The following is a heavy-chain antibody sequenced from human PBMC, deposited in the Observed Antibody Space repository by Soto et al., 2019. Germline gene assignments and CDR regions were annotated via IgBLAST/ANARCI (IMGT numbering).Heavy chain of an antibody. CDR2: ISAYNGNT. D-gene: IGHD4-17*01. J-gene: IGHJ6*02. CDR1: GYTFTSYG. Sequence: QVQLVQSGAEVKKPGASVKVSCKASGYTFTSYGISWVRQAPGQGLEWMGWISAYNGNTNYAKQLQGTVNMTTDTSTSTAYMELRRLRSDDTAVYYCARGGYGDQPPYYYYYGMDVWGQGTTVTVSS. V-gene: IGHV1-18*01. CDR3: ARGGYGDQPPYYYYYGMDV.